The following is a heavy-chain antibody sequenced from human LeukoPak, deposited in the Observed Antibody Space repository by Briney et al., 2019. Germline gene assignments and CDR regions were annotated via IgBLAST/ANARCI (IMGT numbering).Heavy chain of an antibody. V-gene: IGHV1-2*02. CDR2: INPNSGGT. Sequence: ASVKVSCKASGYTFTDYYIHWVRQAPGQGLEWMGWINPNSGGTNYAQKFQGRVTMTRDTSISTAYMELSRLRSDDTAVYYCARGYSSSYSYYYYYYYMDVWGKGTTVKVSS. J-gene: IGHJ6*03. CDR1: GYTFTDYY. CDR3: ARGYSSSYSYYYYYYYMDV. D-gene: IGHD6-6*01.